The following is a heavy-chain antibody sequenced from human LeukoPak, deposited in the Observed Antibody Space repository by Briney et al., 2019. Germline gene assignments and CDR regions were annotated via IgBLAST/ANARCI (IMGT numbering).Heavy chain of an antibody. J-gene: IGHJ6*03. CDR3: ARVPYYYDTSGPTYYYYMDV. D-gene: IGHD3-22*01. V-gene: IGHV1-18*01. CDR1: GYTFISYG. CDR2: IIVYNGNT. Sequence: GASVKVSCKASGYTFISYGISWVRQAPGQGLEWMGWIIVYNGNTNHAQKLQGRVTMTTDTSTSTAYMELRSLRSDDTAVYYCARVPYYYDTSGPTYYYYMDVWGKGTTVTVSS.